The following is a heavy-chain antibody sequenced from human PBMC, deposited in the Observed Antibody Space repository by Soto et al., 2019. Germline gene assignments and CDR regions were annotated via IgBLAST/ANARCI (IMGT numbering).Heavy chain of an antibody. D-gene: IGHD2-8*01. CDR1: GFTFSSYV. CDR2: IGGSGGRT. J-gene: IGHJ4*02. V-gene: IGHV3-23*01. Sequence: EVQLMDSGGGLVQPGGSLRLSCAASGFTFSSYVMSWVRQAPGKGLEWVSGIGGSGGRTYYADSAKGRFTISRDNSKNTLYLPMHSLRAEDTAIYYCAKDRAGRYCSNGVCYAPDYWGQGTLVTVSS. CDR3: AKDRAGRYCSNGVCYAPDY.